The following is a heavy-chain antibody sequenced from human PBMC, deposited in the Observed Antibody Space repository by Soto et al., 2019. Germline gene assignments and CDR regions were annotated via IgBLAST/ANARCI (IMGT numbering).Heavy chain of an antibody. Sequence: SETLSLTCTVSGGSVSSGNYYWSWIRQPPGKGLEWIGYFYYTGSINYNPSLKSRVTISVDTSKNQFSLKLSSVTAADTAVYYCARGPTGDYLVEPSFFDYWAQGTLVTVSS. D-gene: IGHD7-27*01. CDR2: FYYTGSI. V-gene: IGHV4-61*01. CDR3: ARGPTGDYLVEPSFFDY. J-gene: IGHJ4*02. CDR1: GGSVSSGNYY.